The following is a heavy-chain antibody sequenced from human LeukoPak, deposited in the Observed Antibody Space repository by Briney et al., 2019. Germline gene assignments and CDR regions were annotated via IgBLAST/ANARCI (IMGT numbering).Heavy chain of an antibody. CDR3: ARGVSGLYSGVSIDS. Sequence: SESLSLTCTVSGSSISNYYRSWIRLPPGKGLEWIGPVYYTGTTNYSPSLKSRVTVPLDTSHQQFSLKLSSVPAGGAAVYFCARGVSGLYSGVSIDSGGGGTLV. CDR2: VYYTGTT. D-gene: IGHD2-8*01. V-gene: IGHV4-59*12. CDR1: GSSISNYY. J-gene: IGHJ4*02.